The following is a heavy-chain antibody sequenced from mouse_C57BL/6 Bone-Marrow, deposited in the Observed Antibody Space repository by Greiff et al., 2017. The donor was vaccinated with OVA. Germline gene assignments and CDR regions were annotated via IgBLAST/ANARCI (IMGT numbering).Heavy chain of an antibody. Sequence: QQSCTASGYTFTSYWMDWVKPRPGQGLDWIGNIYPSDSETHYNQKFKDKATLTVDKSSSTAYMQLSSLTSEDSAVYYCATDYWGQGTTLTVSS. CDR2: IYPSDSET. J-gene: IGHJ2*01. CDR1: GYTFTSYW. CDR3: ATDY. V-gene: IGHV1-61*01.